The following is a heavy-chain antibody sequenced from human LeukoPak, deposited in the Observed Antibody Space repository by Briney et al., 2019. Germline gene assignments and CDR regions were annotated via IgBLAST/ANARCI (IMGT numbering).Heavy chain of an antibody. Sequence: ASVKVSCRASGYTFTSYGISWVRQAPGQGLEWMGWISAYNGNTNYAQKLQGRVTMTTDTSTSTAYMELRSLRSDDTAVYYCARDPGYDSSGYYYDAFDIWGQGTMVTVSS. CDR3: ARDPGYDSSGYYYDAFDI. CDR1: GYTFTSYG. CDR2: ISAYNGNT. V-gene: IGHV1-18*01. J-gene: IGHJ3*02. D-gene: IGHD3-22*01.